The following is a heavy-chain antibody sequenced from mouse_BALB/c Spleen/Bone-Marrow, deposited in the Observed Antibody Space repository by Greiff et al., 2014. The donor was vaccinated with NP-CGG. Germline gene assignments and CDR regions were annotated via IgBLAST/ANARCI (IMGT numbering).Heavy chain of an antibody. J-gene: IGHJ3*01. CDR1: GFNIKDTY. CDR3: ARGGAFAY. CDR2: IDPANGNT. V-gene: IGHV14-3*02. Sequence: EVKLQESGAELVKPGASVKLSCTASGFNIKDTYMHWVKQRPERGLEWIGRIDPANGNTKYDPKFQGKATITADTSSNTAYLQLSSLTSEDTAVYYCARGGAFAYWGQGTLVTVSA.